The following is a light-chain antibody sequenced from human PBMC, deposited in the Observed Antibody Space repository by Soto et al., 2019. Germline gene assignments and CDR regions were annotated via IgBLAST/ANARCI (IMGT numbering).Light chain of an antibody. J-gene: IGKJ2*01. CDR1: QSVSSSY. Sequence: EIVLTQSPGTLSLSPGERATLSCRASQSVSSSYLAWYQQKPGQAPRLLIYGASSRATGIPDRFSGSGSGTDFALTISRLESEDFEVYYCQQYGSSSTFGQGTKLEI. CDR2: GAS. V-gene: IGKV3-20*01. CDR3: QQYGSSST.